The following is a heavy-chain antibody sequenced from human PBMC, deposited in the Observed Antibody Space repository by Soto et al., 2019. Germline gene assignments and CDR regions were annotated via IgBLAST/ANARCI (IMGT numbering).Heavy chain of an antibody. Sequence: EVQLVESGGDLVQPGGSLRLSCAASGFTFSSYGMNWVRQAPGKGLEWISYISTSSLTIYYADSVKGRFTIYRDNVKNSLYLQMNSLRGEDTAVYFCARIGSAGDYWGQGTLVTVS. CDR3: ARIGSAGDY. D-gene: IGHD6-13*01. J-gene: IGHJ4*02. CDR1: GFTFSSYG. CDR2: ISTSSLTI. V-gene: IGHV3-48*01.